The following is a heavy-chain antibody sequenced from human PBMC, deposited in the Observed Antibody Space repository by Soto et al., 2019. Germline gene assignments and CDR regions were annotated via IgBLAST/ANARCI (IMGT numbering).Heavy chain of an antibody. CDR2: MYHSGST. D-gene: IGHD3-16*01. CDR3: ARLHMITFGGHVYRPFDI. Sequence: QVQLQESGPGLVKPSGTLSLTCEVSGGSISSNYWWSWVHQPPGKGLEWIGEMYHSGSTNYNPSLKSRVTISVDKSNNQFFLDLTSVTAADTAVYYCARLHMITFGGHVYRPFDIWGQGTMVTVSS. J-gene: IGHJ3*02. V-gene: IGHV4-4*02. CDR1: GGSISSNYW.